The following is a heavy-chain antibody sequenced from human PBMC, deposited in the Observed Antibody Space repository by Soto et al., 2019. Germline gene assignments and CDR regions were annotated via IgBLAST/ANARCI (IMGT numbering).Heavy chain of an antibody. V-gene: IGHV3-33*01. J-gene: IGHJ2*01. CDR3: ARGPMTTVTTWEDWYFDL. D-gene: IGHD4-17*01. CDR1: GFIFSSYG. Sequence: QVQLVESGGGVVQPGRSLRLSCATSGFIFSSYGMHWVRQGLGKGLEWVAVIWYDGTNKYYADSVNGRFTISRDDSKNTRYLQRNSLRAEDTAVYYCARGPMTTVTTWEDWYFDLWGRGTLVTVSS. CDR2: IWYDGTNK.